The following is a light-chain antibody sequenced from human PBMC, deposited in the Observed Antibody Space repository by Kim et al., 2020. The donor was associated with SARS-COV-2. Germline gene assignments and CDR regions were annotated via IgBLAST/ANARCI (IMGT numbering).Light chain of an antibody. CDR1: SLRSYY. V-gene: IGLV3-19*01. CDR3: NSRDSSGNHLV. CDR2: GKN. J-gene: IGLJ3*02. Sequence: LGQTVRIPCQGDSLRSYYASWYQQKPGQAPVLVIYGKNNRPSGIPDRFSGSSSGNTASLTITGAQAEDEADYYCNSRDSSGNHLVFGGGTKLTVL.